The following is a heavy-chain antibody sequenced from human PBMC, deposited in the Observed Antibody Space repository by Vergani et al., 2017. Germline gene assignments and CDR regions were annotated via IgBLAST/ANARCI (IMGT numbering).Heavy chain of an antibody. Sequence: EVQLVESGGGLVQPGRSLRLSCAASGFTFDDYAMHWVRPAPGKGLEWVSGISWNSGSIGYADSVKGRFTISRDNAKNSLYLQMNSLRADDTALYYCAKDATYDYDSSGYLDYWGQGTLVTVSS. CDR3: AKDATYDYDSSGYLDY. J-gene: IGHJ4*02. CDR2: ISWNSGSI. D-gene: IGHD3-22*01. V-gene: IGHV3-9*01. CDR1: GFTFDDYA.